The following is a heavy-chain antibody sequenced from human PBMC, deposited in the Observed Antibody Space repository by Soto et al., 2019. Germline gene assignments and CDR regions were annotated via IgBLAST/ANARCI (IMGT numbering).Heavy chain of an antibody. V-gene: IGHV3-30-3*01. D-gene: IGHD3-22*01. Sequence: GGSLRLSCAASGFTFSSYAMHWVRQAPGKGLEWVAVISYDGSNKYYADSVKGRFTISRDNSKNTLYLQMNSLRAEDTAVYYCARDKIVVVMDVWGQGTTVTVSS. CDR2: ISYDGSNK. J-gene: IGHJ6*02. CDR1: GFTFSSYA. CDR3: ARDKIVVVMDV.